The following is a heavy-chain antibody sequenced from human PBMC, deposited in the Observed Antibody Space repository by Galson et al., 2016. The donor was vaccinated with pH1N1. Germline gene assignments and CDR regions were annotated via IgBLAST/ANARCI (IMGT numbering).Heavy chain of an antibody. CDR3: ARTRGFDAFDI. CDR2: IYYSGST. CDR1: GGSISSSTYY. D-gene: IGHD3-10*01. J-gene: IGHJ3*02. Sequence: ILSLTCTVSGGSISSSTYYWGWIRQPPGQGLEWIGSIYYSGSTYYNPSLKSRVTISVDTSKNQFSLKLSSVTAADTAVYYCARTRGFDAFDIWGQGTMVTVSS. V-gene: IGHV4-39*01.